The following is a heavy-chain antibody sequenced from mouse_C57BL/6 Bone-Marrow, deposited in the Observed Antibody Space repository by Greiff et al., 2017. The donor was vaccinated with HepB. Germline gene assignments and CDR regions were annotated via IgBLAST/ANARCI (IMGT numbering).Heavy chain of an antibody. V-gene: IGHV1-82*01. CDR2: IYPGDGDT. CDR3: ARPLYYYGSSSYWYFDV. D-gene: IGHD1-1*01. J-gene: IGHJ1*03. CDR1: GYAFSSSW. Sequence: VQRVESGPELVKPGASVKISCKASGYAFSSSWMNWVKQRPGKGLEWIGRIYPGDGDTNYNGKFKGKATLTADKSSSTAYMQLSSLTSEDSAVYFCARPLYYYGSSSYWYFDVWGTGTTVTVSS.